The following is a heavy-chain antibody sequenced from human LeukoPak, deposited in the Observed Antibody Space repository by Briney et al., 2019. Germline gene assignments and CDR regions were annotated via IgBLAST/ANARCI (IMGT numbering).Heavy chain of an antibody. V-gene: IGHV3-9*01. CDR3: AKGGMYYYDSGYDH. CDR2: ISWNSGTT. Sequence: PGGSLRLSCAASGFTFDDYSMHWVRQAPGKGLEWVSTISWNSGTTGCADSVKGRFIISRDNAKSSMYLEMNSLRVEDTALYFCAKGGMYYYDSGYDHWGQGSLVTVSS. CDR1: GFTFDDYS. J-gene: IGHJ4*02. D-gene: IGHD3-10*01.